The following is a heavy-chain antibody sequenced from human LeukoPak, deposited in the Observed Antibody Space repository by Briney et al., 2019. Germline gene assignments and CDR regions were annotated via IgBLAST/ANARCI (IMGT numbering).Heavy chain of an antibody. CDR1: GYKFIDYY. Sequence: ASVKVSCKASGYKFIDYYIHWVRQAPGQGFEWRGWINPKSGGTNYAQKFQGRITMTRDTSISTTYMELGSLTSDDTAVYYCARSGAAGTYSYYYMDVWGKETTVTVSS. D-gene: IGHD6-19*01. J-gene: IGHJ6*03. CDR2: INPKSGGT. V-gene: IGHV1-2*02. CDR3: ARSGAAGTYSYYYMDV.